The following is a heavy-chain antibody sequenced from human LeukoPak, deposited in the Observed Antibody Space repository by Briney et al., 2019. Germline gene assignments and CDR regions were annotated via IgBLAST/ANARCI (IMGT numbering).Heavy chain of an antibody. CDR3: ARERGTDYGDY. J-gene: IGHJ4*02. CDR2: MNPNSGNT. D-gene: IGHD4-17*01. CDR1: GYTFTSYY. V-gene: IGHV1-8*03. Sequence: ASVKVSCKASGYTFTSYYMHWVRQAPGQGLEWMGWMNPNSGNTGYAQKFQGRVTITRNTSISTAYMELSSLRSEDTAVYYCARERGTDYGDYWGQGTLVTISS.